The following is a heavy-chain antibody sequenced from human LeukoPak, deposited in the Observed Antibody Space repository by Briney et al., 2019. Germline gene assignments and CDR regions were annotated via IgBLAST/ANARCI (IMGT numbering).Heavy chain of an antibody. CDR1: GGSISSYY. V-gene: IGHV4-59*01. CDR2: IYYSGST. Sequence: PSETLSLTCTVSGGSISSYYWSWLRQPPGKGLEWSGYIYYSGSTTYNPSLNSRVTISIDTSKNRFSLTLTSVTAADTAVYYCATIYCTNGVCSPGVDYWGQGTLVTASS. D-gene: IGHD2-8*01. CDR3: ATIYCTNGVCSPGVDY. J-gene: IGHJ4*02.